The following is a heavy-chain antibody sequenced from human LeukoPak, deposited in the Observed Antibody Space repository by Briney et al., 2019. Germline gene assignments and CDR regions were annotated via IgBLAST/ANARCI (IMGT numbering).Heavy chain of an antibody. D-gene: IGHD4-11*01. CDR2: ISSSSSTI. Sequence: PGGSLRLSCAASGFTFSNYWMYWVRQAPGKGLEGVSHISSSSSTIYYADSVKGRFTTSRDNAKNSLYLQMNSLRDEDTAVYYCARTGYSNYYWGQGTLVTVSS. J-gene: IGHJ4*02. CDR1: GFTFSNYW. CDR3: ARTGYSNYY. V-gene: IGHV3-48*02.